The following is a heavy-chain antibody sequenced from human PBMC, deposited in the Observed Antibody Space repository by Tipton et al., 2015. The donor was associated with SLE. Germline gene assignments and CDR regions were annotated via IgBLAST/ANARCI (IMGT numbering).Heavy chain of an antibody. V-gene: IGHV4-39*02. CDR1: GASISDNSYY. CDR2: VFHSGST. J-gene: IGHJ4*02. Sequence: TLSLTCTVSGASISDNSYYWGWIRQPPGKGLQWVGSVFHSGSTYYNPSLESRVTISIDTSKNQFSLKLNSVTAADTAVYYCAREEMITVIRGTTGAYWGQGTLVTVSS. CDR3: AREEMITVIRGTTGAY. D-gene: IGHD3-10*01.